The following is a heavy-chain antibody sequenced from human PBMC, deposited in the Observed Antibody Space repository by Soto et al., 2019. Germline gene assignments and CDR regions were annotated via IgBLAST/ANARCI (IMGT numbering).Heavy chain of an antibody. Sequence: EVQLLESGGGLVQPGGSLRLSCAASGFTFSSYAMTWVRQAPGKGLEWVSAINTGGGSTYYADSVKGRFTISRDNSKNTLYLQKNSLRAEDTAVYYCAKLGTNYYFDYWGQGTLVTVSS. J-gene: IGHJ4*02. CDR3: AKLGTNYYFDY. CDR1: GFTFSSYA. V-gene: IGHV3-23*01. CDR2: INTGGGST.